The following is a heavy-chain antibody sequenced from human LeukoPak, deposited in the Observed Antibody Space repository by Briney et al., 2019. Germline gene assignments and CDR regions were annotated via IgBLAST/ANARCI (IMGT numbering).Heavy chain of an antibody. CDR2: INSKETQT. D-gene: IGHD1-26*01. Sequence: ASVKVSCKASAHTLTTYGISWVRQAPGHGLEWLGWINSKETQTNRAQKLQGRVTMTTDTSTSTAFLDLRSLRSDDTAVYFCARGWELHDWGQGTQVTVSS. CDR1: AHTLTTYG. J-gene: IGHJ4*02. CDR3: ARGWELHD. V-gene: IGHV1-18*01.